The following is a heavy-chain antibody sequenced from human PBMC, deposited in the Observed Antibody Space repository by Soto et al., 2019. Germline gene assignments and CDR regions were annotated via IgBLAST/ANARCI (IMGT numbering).Heavy chain of an antibody. CDR3: ARDRSEGQGEIDY. CDR1: GGTFSSYV. D-gene: IGHD1-26*01. V-gene: IGHV1-69*13. J-gene: IGHJ4*02. Sequence: ASVKVSCKASGGTFSSYVINWVRQAPGQGLEWMGGIIPIFGTANYAQKFQGRVTITADESTSTAYMELSSLRSEDTAVYYCARDRSEGQGEIDYWGQGTLVTVSS. CDR2: IIPIFGTA.